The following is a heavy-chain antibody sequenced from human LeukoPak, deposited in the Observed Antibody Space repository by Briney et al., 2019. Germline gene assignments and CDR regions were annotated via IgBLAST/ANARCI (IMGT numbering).Heavy chain of an antibody. CDR3: AKDIGSSWYWAFDI. Sequence: GGSLRLSCAASGFTFDDYAAHWVRPAPGKGLEWVSGISWNSGSIGYADSVKDRFTISRDNAKNSLYLQMNSLRAEDTALYYCAKDIGSSWYWAFDIWGQGTMVTVSS. CDR2: ISWNSGSI. V-gene: IGHV3-9*01. CDR1: GFTFDDYA. D-gene: IGHD6-13*01. J-gene: IGHJ3*02.